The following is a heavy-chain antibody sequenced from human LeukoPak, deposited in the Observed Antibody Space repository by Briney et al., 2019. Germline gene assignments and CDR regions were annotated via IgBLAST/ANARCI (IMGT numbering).Heavy chain of an antibody. CDR1: GDSVSSNSAA. CDR3: ARGRDIVVVVAATRGFDY. CDR2: TYYGSKWYN. V-gene: IGHV6-1*01. Sequence: SQTLTLTCAISGDSVSSNSAAWKWIRQSPSRGLEWLGRTYYGSKWYNDYAVSVKSRITINPDTSKNQFSLKLSSVTAADTAVYYCARGRDIVVVVAATRGFDYWGQGTLVTVSS. J-gene: IGHJ4*02. D-gene: IGHD2-15*01.